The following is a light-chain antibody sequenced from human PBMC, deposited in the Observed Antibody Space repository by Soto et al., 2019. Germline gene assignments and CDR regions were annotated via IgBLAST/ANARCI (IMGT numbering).Light chain of an antibody. Sequence: QSVLTQPPSASGSPGQSVTISCTGTSNDVGGYNFVSWYQQHPGKAPKLMIFEVSKRPSGVPDRFSGSKSGSTASLTVSGLQAEDEADYYCSSYAGNNIYYVFGTGTKDTV. J-gene: IGLJ1*01. CDR1: SNDVGGYNF. CDR3: SSYAGNNIYYV. V-gene: IGLV2-8*01. CDR2: EVS.